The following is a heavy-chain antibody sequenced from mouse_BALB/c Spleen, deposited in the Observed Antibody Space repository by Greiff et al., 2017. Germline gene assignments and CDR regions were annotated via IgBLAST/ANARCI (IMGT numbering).Heavy chain of an antibody. CDR3: ARLGYRDAMDY. CDR2: ISYSGST. J-gene: IGHJ4*01. CDR1: GYSITSDYA. D-gene: IGHD2-14*01. V-gene: IGHV3-2*02. Sequence: VQLQQSGPGLVKPSQSLSLTCTVTGYSITSDYAWNWIRQFPGNKLEWMGYISYSGSTSYNPSLKSRISITRDTSKNQFFLQLNSVTTEDTATYYCARLGYRDAMDYWGQGTSVTVSS.